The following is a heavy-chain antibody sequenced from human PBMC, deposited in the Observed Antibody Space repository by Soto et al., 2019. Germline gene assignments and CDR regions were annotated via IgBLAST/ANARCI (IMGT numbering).Heavy chain of an antibody. J-gene: IGHJ1*01. V-gene: IGHV5-51*01. CDR2: IYPGDSDT. D-gene: IGHD1-26*01. CDR3: ARGVWDQLEGYFQQ. CDR1: GYSFTNYW. Sequence: GESLKISCKGSGYSFTNYWIGWVRQMPGKGLEWMGIIYPGDSDTRYSPSFQGQVTISADKSSSTAYLQWSSLKASDTAIYYCARGVWDQLEGYFQQWGQGTLVTVSS.